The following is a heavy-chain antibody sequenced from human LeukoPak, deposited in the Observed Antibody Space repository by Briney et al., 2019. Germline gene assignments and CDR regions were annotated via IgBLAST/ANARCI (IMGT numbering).Heavy chain of an antibody. CDR2: IRVSGTYI. J-gene: IGHJ4*02. D-gene: IGHD4-17*01. CDR1: GFTFSRNG. Sequence: GGSLRLSCAASGFTFSRNGMAWVRQAPGRGLEWVSSIRVSGTYIYYSDSVKGRFTISRDNAKNSLYLEMNSLRSDDTAIYYCARDRDYGTFDYWGQGTLVTVSS. V-gene: IGHV3-21*01. CDR3: ARDRDYGTFDY.